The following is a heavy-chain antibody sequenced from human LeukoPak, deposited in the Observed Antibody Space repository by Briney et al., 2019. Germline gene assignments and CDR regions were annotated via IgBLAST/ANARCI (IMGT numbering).Heavy chain of an antibody. CDR3: AKDSSSWFFVRIGFDP. V-gene: IGHV3-23*01. CDR1: GFTFSSYA. Sequence: PGGSLRLSCAASGFTFSSYAMSWVRQAPGKGLEWVSAISGSGGSTYYADSVKGRFTISRDNSKNTLYLQMNSLRAEDTAVYYCAKDSSSWFFVRIGFDPWGQGTLVTVSS. J-gene: IGHJ5*02. CDR2: ISGSGGST. D-gene: IGHD6-13*01.